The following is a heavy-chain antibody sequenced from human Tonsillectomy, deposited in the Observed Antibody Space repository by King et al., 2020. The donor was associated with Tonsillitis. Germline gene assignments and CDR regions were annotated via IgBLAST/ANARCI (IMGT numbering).Heavy chain of an antibody. CDR2: IYTSGST. CDR3: AREDYGDYGDY. D-gene: IGHD4-17*01. J-gene: IGHJ4*02. V-gene: IGHV4-61*02. Sequence: QVPLQESGPGLVKPSQTLSLTCTVSGGSISSGSHYWSWIRQPAGKGLEWIGRIYTSGSTDYNPSLKSRVTMSVDTSKNQFSLRLSSVTAADTAVYYCAREDYGDYGDYWGQGILVTVSS. CDR1: GGSISSGSHY.